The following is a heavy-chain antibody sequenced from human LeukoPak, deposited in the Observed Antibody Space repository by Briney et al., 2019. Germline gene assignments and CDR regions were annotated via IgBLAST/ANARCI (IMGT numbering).Heavy chain of an antibody. CDR1: GYTFTSYW. V-gene: IGHV5-51*01. J-gene: IGHJ3*01. Sequence: GESLKISCKGSGYTFTSYWIGWVRQMPGKGLEWMGLRNPADSDTRYSPSFQGQVTISVDKSISTAYLEWSSLKASDTAMYYCARHVSSSRVAYDVWGQGTMVTVSS. CDR2: RNPADSDT. CDR3: ARHVSSSRVAYDV. D-gene: IGHD2-2*01.